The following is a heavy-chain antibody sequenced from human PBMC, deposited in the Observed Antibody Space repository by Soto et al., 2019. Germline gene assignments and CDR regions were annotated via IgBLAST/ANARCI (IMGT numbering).Heavy chain of an antibody. CDR1: GYRFSRYW. Sequence: GESLKISCKTSGYRFSRYWIGWVRQMPGKGLEWMGGIYPDDSDTRYSPSFLGQGTISADESSHTATLQWNNLRASHSGIYYCASRAVYCNGFTCSWSWRKGTPVTVSS. CDR3: ASRAVYCNGFTCSWS. D-gene: IGHD2-15*01. J-gene: IGHJ1*01. V-gene: IGHV5-51*01. CDR2: IYPDDSDT.